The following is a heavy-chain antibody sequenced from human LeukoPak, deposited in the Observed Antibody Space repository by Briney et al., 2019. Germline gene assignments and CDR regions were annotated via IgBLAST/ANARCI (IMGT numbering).Heavy chain of an antibody. CDR2: MYYSGST. V-gene: IGHV4-39*07. D-gene: IGHD1-26*01. CDR1: GGSISSSSYY. Sequence: SETLSLTCIVSGGSISSSSYYWGWIRQPPGKGLEWIGNMYYSGSTYYNPSLKSRVTISVDTSKNQFSLKLSSVTAADTAVYYCARDKIVGATKFDYWGQGTLVTVSS. CDR3: ARDKIVGATKFDY. J-gene: IGHJ4*02.